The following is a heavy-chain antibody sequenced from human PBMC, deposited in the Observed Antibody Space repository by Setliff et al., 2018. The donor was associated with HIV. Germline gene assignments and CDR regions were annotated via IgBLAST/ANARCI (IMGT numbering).Heavy chain of an antibody. CDR1: GGSISSGGHY. Sequence: SETLSLTCSVSGGSISSGGHYWNWIRQHPGRGLEWIGYISNSGSTYYNPSLKSRLTISVDTSKNQFSLKLTSVTAADTAVYYCARRIDNSGSFPDKNWFDTWGQGSLVTVSS. V-gene: IGHV4-31*03. CDR2: ISNSGST. J-gene: IGHJ5*02. CDR3: ARRIDNSGSFPDKNWFDT. D-gene: IGHD3-10*01.